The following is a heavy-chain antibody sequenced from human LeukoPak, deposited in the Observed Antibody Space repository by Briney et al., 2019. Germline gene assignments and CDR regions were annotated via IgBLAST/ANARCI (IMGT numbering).Heavy chain of an antibody. V-gene: IGHV4-38-2*02. CDR3: GRDRPTGYYDY. D-gene: IGHD3-9*01. CDR2: INHSGIT. CDR1: SYSISSGYY. Sequence: PSETLSLTCTVSSYSISSGYYWGWIRQPPGKGLEWIASINHSGITFYNPSLKSRVGISVDTSKNQFSLKVTSVAAEDTAVYYCGRDRPTGYYDYWGQGTLVTVSS. J-gene: IGHJ4*02.